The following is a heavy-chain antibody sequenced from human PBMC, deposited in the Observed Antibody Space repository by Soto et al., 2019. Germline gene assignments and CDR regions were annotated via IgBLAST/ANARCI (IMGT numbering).Heavy chain of an antibody. D-gene: IGHD3-22*01. V-gene: IGHV3-21*03. CDR3: ARDFDSSGYYGPVGAFDI. CDR2: ISSSTTYI. Sequence: EVQLVESGGGLVRPGGSLRLSCSASRFTFSSYTMNWVRQAPGKGLEWVSSISSSTTYIYYADSVKGRFTISRDNAKNSLYLQVNRLRAEDTAVYYCARDFDSSGYYGPVGAFDIWGQGTMVTVSS. CDR1: RFTFSSYT. J-gene: IGHJ3*02.